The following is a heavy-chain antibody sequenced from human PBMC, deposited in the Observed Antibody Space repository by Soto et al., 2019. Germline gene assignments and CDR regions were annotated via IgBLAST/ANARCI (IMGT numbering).Heavy chain of an antibody. Sequence: EVQLLESGGGLVQPGGSLRLSCAASGFTFSSYAMSWVRQAPGRGLAWVSAISVSVGSTYYADSVKGRFTISRDNSKNTMYLQMNSLRAEDTAVYYCAKVERAVAGIIAGGQGTLVTVSS. D-gene: IGHD6-19*01. V-gene: IGHV3-23*01. CDR3: AKVERAVAGIIA. J-gene: IGHJ4*02. CDR2: ISVSVGST. CDR1: GFTFSSYA.